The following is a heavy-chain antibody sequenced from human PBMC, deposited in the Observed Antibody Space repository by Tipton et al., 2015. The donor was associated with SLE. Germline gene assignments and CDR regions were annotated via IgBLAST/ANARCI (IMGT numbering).Heavy chain of an antibody. CDR1: GFTSSSYW. CDR3: ARDYGDYVEYYYGMDV. D-gene: IGHD4-17*01. J-gene: IGHJ6*02. Sequence: SLRLSCAASGFTSSSYWMSWVRQAPGKGLEWVANTRHDGSEKHYVDSVKGRFTISRDNAKNSLYLQMNSLRAEDTAVYYCARDYGDYVEYYYGMDVWGQGTTVTVSS. CDR2: TRHDGSEK. V-gene: IGHV3-7*01.